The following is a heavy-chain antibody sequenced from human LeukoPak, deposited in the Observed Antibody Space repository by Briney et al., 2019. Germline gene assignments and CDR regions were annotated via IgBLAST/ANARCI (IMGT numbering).Heavy chain of an antibody. CDR3: PRPLIARRGLSH. Sequence: SGTLSLTCAVSGDSITSTSWWTWVRQPPGKGLDWIGEMHHTGSSRYNPSLTSRVTISVDKSNNQFSLRLSSVTAADTAVYYCPRPLIARRGLSHWGLGTLVIVSS. V-gene: IGHV4-4*02. J-gene: IGHJ4*02. D-gene: IGHD2-21*01. CDR1: GDSITSTSW. CDR2: MHHTGSS.